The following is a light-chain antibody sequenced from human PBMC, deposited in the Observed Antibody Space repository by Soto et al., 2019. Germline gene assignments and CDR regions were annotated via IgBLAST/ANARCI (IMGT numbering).Light chain of an antibody. J-gene: IGKJ1*01. Sequence: EIVLTQSPGTLSLSPGERATLSCRASQSVISNYLAWYQQKPGQAPKLLIYGASTRATGIPDRFSGRGSGTDFTLTISRLEPEDFAFYYCQQYNNSPGTFGQGTKVEIK. V-gene: IGKV3-20*01. CDR3: QQYNNSPGT. CDR1: QSVISNY. CDR2: GAS.